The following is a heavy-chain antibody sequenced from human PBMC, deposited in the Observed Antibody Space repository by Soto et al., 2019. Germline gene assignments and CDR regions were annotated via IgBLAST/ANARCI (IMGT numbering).Heavy chain of an antibody. J-gene: IGHJ6*02. D-gene: IGHD7-27*01. CDR1: GYSFDIFW. CDR3: ARPGAGAVVGLVTPYYYGMDV. CDR2: IYPGDSDT. V-gene: IGHV5-51*01. Sequence: GESLKISCKASGYSFDIFWIGWVRQLPGQGPEWMGIIYPGDSDTRYSPSFQGQVTISVDKSINTAYLQWNSLKASDTAVYYCARPGAGAVVGLVTPYYYGMDVWGQGTTVTVSS.